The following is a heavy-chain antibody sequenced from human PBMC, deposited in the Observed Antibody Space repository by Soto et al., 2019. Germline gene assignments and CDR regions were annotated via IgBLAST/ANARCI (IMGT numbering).Heavy chain of an antibody. D-gene: IGHD6-13*01. Sequence: GGSLRLSCAASGFTFRSYAMTWVRQAPGKGLECVSGISGSGGSTYYVDSVKGRFTISRDNSKNTLYLQMNSLRAEDTAVYYCAKDAGQSGSWYEEDFDYWAGEPWSPSPQ. CDR2: ISGSGGST. J-gene: IGHJ4*02. V-gene: IGHV3-23*01. CDR3: AKDAGQSGSWYEEDFDY. CDR1: GFTFRSYA.